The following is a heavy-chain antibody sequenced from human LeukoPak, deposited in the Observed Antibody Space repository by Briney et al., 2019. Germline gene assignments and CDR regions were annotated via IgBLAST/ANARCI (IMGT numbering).Heavy chain of an antibody. CDR2: INHSGTT. J-gene: IGHJ6*02. D-gene: IGHD1-1*01. V-gene: IGHV4-34*01. Sequence: SETLSLTCAVYGGSFSDYQWSWIRQPPGKGLEWIGEINHSGTTNYTPSLKSRLTMSVDTSKNQFSLKLSSVTAADTAVYYCARPGQLGSLYYGMDVWGQGTTVTVS. CDR3: ARPGQLGSLYYGMDV. CDR1: GGSFSDYQ.